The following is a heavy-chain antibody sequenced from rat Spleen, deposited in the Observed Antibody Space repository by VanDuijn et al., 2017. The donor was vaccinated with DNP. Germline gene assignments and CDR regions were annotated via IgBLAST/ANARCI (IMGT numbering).Heavy chain of an antibody. V-gene: IGHV2-41*01. CDR2: IWKHGAT. CDR3: ARDPNSSYWFFDF. Sequence: QVQLKESGPGLVQPSQTLSLTCTVAGFSLTSYNVHWVRQPPGKGLEWMGVIWKHGATRYNSALKSRLSFSKATSKSQVFLKLNSLQTEDTATYYCARDPNSSYWFFDFWGPGTMVTVSS. J-gene: IGHJ1*01. CDR1: GFSLTSYN. D-gene: IGHD3-6*01.